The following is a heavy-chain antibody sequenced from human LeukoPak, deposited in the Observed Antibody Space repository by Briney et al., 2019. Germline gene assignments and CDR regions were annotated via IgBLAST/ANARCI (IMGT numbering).Heavy chain of an antibody. CDR1: GYTFTSYY. CDR2: INPSGGST. J-gene: IGHJ6*03. CDR3: ARGYGGNSYYYYYMDV. V-gene: IGHV1-46*01. D-gene: IGHD4-23*01. Sequence: ASVKVSCKASGYTFTSYYMHWVRQAPGQGLEWMGIINPSGGSTSYAQKFQGRVTMTRDMSTSTVYMELSSLRSEDTAVYYCARGYGGNSYYYYYMDVWGKGTTVTVSS.